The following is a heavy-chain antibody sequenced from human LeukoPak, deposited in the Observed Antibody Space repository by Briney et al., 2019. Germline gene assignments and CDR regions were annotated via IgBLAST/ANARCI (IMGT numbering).Heavy chain of an antibody. D-gene: IGHD3-22*01. CDR1: GGTFSSYA. CDR3: AREYYYDSSGYTSYYFDY. V-gene: IGHV1-69*05. CDR2: IIPIFGTA. Sequence: SVKVSCKASGGTFSSYAISWVRQAPGQGLEWMGGIIPIFGTANYAQKFQGRVTITTDESTSTAYMELSSMRSEDTGVYYCAREYYYDSSGYTSYYFDYWGEGTLVTVSS. J-gene: IGHJ4*02.